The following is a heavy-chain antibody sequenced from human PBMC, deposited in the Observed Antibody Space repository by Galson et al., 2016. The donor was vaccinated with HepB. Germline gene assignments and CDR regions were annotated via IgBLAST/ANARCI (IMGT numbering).Heavy chain of an antibody. D-gene: IGHD6-13*01. CDR2: VYYSGTS. CDR1: GGSISSTPYY. Sequence: SETLSLTCTVSGGSISSTPYYWGWIRQPPGKGLEWIGSVYYSGTSYYTPSLKSRVTISVDTSKNQFSLKLGSVTAADTAEYYCARHQNAAGGPRAMDVWGQGTTVTVSS. CDR3: ARHQNAAGGPRAMDV. V-gene: IGHV4-39*01. J-gene: IGHJ6*02.